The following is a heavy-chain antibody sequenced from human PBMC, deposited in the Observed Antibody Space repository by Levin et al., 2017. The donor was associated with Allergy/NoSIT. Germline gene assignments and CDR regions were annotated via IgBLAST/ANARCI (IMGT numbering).Heavy chain of an antibody. CDR2: ISSSSSYT. J-gene: IGHJ4*02. Sequence: GESLKISCAASGFTFSDYYMSWIRQAPGKGLEWVSYISSSSSYTNYADSVKGRFTISRDNAKNSLYLQMNSLRAEDTAVYYCARGYCSGGSCTSTYFDYWGQGTLVTVSS. D-gene: IGHD2-15*01. CDR1: GFTFSDYY. V-gene: IGHV3-11*05. CDR3: ARGYCSGGSCTSTYFDY.